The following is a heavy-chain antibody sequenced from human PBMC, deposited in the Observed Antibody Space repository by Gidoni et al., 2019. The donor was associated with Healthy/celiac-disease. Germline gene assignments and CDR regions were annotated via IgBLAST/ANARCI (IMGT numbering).Heavy chain of an antibody. J-gene: IGHJ5*02. D-gene: IGHD2-2*01. CDR3: ARAIYCSSTSCYEADYGDYWGPGGRFDP. CDR1: GGSISSSSYY. CDR2: IYYSGST. Sequence: QLQLQASGPGLVKPSETLSLTCTVSGGSISSSSYYWGWIRQPPGKGLEWIGSIYYSGSTYYNPSLKSRVTISVDTSKNQFSLKLSSVTAADTAVYYCARAIYCSSTSCYEADYGDYWGPGGRFDPWGQGTLVTVSS. V-gene: IGHV4-39*07.